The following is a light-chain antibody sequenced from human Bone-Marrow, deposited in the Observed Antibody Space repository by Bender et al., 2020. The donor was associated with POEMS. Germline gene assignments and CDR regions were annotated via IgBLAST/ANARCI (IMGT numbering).Light chain of an antibody. J-gene: IGLJ2*01. CDR3: TSYAGRGNLV. CDR2: EVT. V-gene: IGLV2-8*01. Sequence: QSTLTQPASVSGSPGQSITISCIGTNSDVGGYNYVSWSQQHPGKAPKLIIYEVTKRPSGVPDRFSGSKSGNTASLTVSGLHLDDEADYYCTSYAGRGNLVFGGGTKLTVL. CDR1: NSDVGGYNY.